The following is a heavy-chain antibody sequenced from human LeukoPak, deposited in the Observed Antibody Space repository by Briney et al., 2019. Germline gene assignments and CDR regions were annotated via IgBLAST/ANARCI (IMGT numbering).Heavy chain of an antibody. Sequence: PGGSLRLSCAASGFTFSSYGMHWVRQAPGKGLEWVAFIRYDGSNKYYADSVKGRFTISRDNSKNTLYLQMNSLRAEDTAVYYCAKGITIFGVVIRYYYYMGVWGKGTTVTVSS. D-gene: IGHD3-3*01. J-gene: IGHJ6*03. CDR1: GFTFSSYG. V-gene: IGHV3-30*02. CDR3: AKGITIFGVVIRYYYYMGV. CDR2: IRYDGSNK.